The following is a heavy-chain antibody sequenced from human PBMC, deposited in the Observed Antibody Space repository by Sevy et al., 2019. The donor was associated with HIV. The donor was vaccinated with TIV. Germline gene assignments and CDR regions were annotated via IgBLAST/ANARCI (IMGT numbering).Heavy chain of an antibody. CDR2: ISYDGSIK. J-gene: IGHJ6*02. Sequence: GGSLRLSCTASGFTFGDYAMSWVRQAPGKGLEWVAVISYDGSIKYSADSVKGRFTISRDNSKNTLYLQMNSLRPEDTAVYYCAGERTYYYDSSGSDYGYYGMDVWGQGATVTVSS. CDR3: AGERTYYYDSSGSDYGYYGMDV. D-gene: IGHD3-22*01. CDR1: GFTFGDYA. V-gene: IGHV3-30*04.